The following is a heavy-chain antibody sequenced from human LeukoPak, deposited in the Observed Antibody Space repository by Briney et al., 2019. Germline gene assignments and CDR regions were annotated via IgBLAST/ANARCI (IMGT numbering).Heavy chain of an antibody. J-gene: IGHJ1*01. CDR3: ARGYCSSTSCPLFQH. Sequence: GGPLRLSCAASGFTFSSDSMNWVRQAPGKGLEWVSSISSSSSYIYYADSVKGRFTISRDNAKNSLYLQMNSLRAEDTAVYYCARGYCSSTSCPLFQHWGQGTLVTVSS. CDR2: ISSSSSYI. CDR1: GFTFSSDS. V-gene: IGHV3-21*01. D-gene: IGHD2-2*01.